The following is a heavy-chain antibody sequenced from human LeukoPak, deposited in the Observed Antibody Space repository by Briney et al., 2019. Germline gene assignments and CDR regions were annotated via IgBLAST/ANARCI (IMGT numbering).Heavy chain of an antibody. CDR1: VFTFSDYY. Sequence: PGGSLRLSCAASVFTFSDYYMSWIRQAPGKGLECVSAMSGSGGSTYYADSVKGRFTISRDNSKNTLYLQMNSLRAEDTAVYYCAKRVNWNYYYFDYWGQGTLVTVSS. CDR2: MSGSGGST. D-gene: IGHD1-7*01. CDR3: AKRVNWNYYYFDY. J-gene: IGHJ4*02. V-gene: IGHV3-23*01.